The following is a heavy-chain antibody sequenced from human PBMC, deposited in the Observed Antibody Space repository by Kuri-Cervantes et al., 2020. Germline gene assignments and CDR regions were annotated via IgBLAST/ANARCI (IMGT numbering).Heavy chain of an antibody. CDR3: ARSGGCDSSGCYSGVYSHYYMDV. Sequence: ASVKVSCKASGYTFASYGITWVRQAPGQGLEWMGWIGVSNGKTNYAQKFQGRVTMATDTSTSTAYMELMSLRSDDTAIYYCARSGGCDSSGCYSGVYSHYYMDVWGKGTTVTDSS. V-gene: IGHV1-18*01. CDR2: IGVSNGKT. CDR1: GYTFASYG. D-gene: IGHD2-2*01. J-gene: IGHJ6*03.